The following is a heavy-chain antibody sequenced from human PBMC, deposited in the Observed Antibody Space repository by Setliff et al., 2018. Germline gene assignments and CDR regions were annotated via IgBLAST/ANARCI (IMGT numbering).Heavy chain of an antibody. V-gene: IGHV4-34*01. CDR2: ITHTGTTGST. CDR3: ARDDPNHYDVSGYSVGYFDY. D-gene: IGHD3-22*01. Sequence: KPSETLSLTCAASGGTFTYYYWTWIRQSPAKGLEWIGEITHTGTTGSTNYNPSLKSRVTISLDAAKNQFSLRLQSVTAADTAVYFCARDDPNHYDVSGYSVGYFDYRGLGTPVTVSS. CDR1: GGTFTYYY. J-gene: IGHJ4*02.